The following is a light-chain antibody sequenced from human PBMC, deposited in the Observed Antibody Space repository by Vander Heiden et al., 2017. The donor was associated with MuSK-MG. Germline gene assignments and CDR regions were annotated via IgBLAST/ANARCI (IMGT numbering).Light chain of an antibody. V-gene: IGKV1-5*03. CDR1: QSISSW. J-gene: IGKJ1*01. CDR2: KAS. CDR3: QQYHSYPWT. Sequence: DIQMTQSPSALSASVGDRVTITCRAGQSISSWLAWYQQKPGKAPKLLMYKASHLERGDPSRFSGTGSGTEFTLTVSSLQPDDFATYWCQQYHSYPWTFGQGTKVEVK.